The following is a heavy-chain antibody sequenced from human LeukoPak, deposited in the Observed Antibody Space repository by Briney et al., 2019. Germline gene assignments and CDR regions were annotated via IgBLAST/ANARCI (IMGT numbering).Heavy chain of an antibody. CDR1: GGSISSYY. V-gene: IGHV4-34*01. D-gene: IGHD6-19*01. CDR2: INHSGST. CDR3: ARGPFAGSSGGWSEYYFDY. Sequence: PSETLSLTCTVSGGSISSYYWSWIRQPPGKGLEWIGEINHSGSTNYNPSLKSRVTISVDTSKNQFSLKLSSVTAADTAVYYCARGPFAGSSGGWSEYYFDYWGQGTLVTVSS. J-gene: IGHJ4*02.